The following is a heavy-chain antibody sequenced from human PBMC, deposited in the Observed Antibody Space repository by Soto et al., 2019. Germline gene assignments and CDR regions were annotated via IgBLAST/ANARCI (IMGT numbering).Heavy chain of an antibody. J-gene: IGHJ6*03. Sequence: GGSLRLSCAASGFTVSSNYMSWVRQAPGKGLEWVSVIYSGGSTYYADSVKGRFTISRDNSKNTLYLQVNSLRAEDTAVYYCVRDLWIRSSPGLETNYGNYEGQNSSYYMDVGGKGTRATVSS. CDR3: VRDLWIRSSPGLETNYGNYEGQNSSYYMDV. CDR2: IYSGGST. V-gene: IGHV3-66*01. D-gene: IGHD4-17*01. CDR1: GFTVSSNY.